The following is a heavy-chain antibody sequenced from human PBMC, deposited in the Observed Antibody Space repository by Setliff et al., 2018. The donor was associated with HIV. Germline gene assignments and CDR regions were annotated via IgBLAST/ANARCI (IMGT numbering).Heavy chain of an antibody. Sequence: GSLRLSCAASGFTFSSYGMHWVRQAPGKGLEWVAFIRYDGSYRYYVDSVKGRFTISRDNAKNSLYLQMNSLRAEDTAVYYCARDLWFGQYVGNWLDPWGRGTLVTVSS. J-gene: IGHJ5*02. CDR1: GFTFSSYG. CDR3: ARDLWFGQYVGNWLDP. CDR2: IRYDGSYR. V-gene: IGHV3-30*02. D-gene: IGHD3-10*01.